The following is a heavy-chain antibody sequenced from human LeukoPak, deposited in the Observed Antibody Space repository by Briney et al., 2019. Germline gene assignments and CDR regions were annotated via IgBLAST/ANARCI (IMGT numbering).Heavy chain of an antibody. CDR3: ARQRVGYSSGWYPRWFDP. V-gene: IGHV4-34*01. J-gene: IGHJ5*02. CDR1: GGSFIGYY. D-gene: IGHD6-19*01. Sequence: SETLSLTCAVYGGSFIGYYWSWIRQPPGKGLEWIGEINHSGSTNYNPYLMSRGTMSVDTSKNQFSLKLTSVTAADTAVYYCARQRVGYSSGWYPRWFDPWGQGTLVTVSS. CDR2: INHSGST.